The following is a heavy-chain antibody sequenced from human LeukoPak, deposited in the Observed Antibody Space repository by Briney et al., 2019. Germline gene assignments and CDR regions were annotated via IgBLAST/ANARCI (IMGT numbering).Heavy chain of an antibody. CDR3: ARDRYYYYGMDV. CDR2: IYSDGST. V-gene: IGHV3-53*01. CDR1: GFTVSGNY. J-gene: IGHJ6*02. Sequence: GGSLRLSCAASGFTVSGNYMSWVRQAPGKGLEWVSVIYSDGSTYYADSVKGRFTISRDTSKNTLYLQMNSLRAEDTAVYYCARDRYYYYGMDVWGQGTTVTVSS.